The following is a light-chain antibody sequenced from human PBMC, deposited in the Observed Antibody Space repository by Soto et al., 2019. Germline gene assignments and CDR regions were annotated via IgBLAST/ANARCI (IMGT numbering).Light chain of an antibody. Sequence: QSALTQPRSVSGSPGQSVTTSCTGTSSDVGGYNYVSWYQQHPGKAPKLMIYDVSKRPSGVPDRFSGSKSGNTASLTISGLQAEDEADYYCCSYAGSYTLYVFGTGTKVTV. J-gene: IGLJ1*01. V-gene: IGLV2-11*01. CDR2: DVS. CDR3: CSYAGSYTLYV. CDR1: SSDVGGYNY.